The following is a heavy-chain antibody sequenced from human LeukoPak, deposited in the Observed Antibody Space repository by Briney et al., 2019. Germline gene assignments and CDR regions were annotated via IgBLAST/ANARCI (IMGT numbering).Heavy chain of an antibody. Sequence: PEGSLRLSCAASGLIVSSNYMSWVCQAPGKGLEWVSALYSGGSIYYADSVKGRFSISRDNSKNTLFLQMNSLRAEDTAVYYCARDPSRGLYYFDHWGQGTLVTVSS. CDR2: LYSGGSI. D-gene: IGHD3-10*01. CDR3: ARDPSRGLYYFDH. J-gene: IGHJ4*02. V-gene: IGHV3-53*01. CDR1: GLIVSSNY.